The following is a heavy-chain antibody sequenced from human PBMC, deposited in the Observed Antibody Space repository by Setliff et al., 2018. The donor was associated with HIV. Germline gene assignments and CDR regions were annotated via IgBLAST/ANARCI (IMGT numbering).Heavy chain of an antibody. Sequence: GASVKVSCKASGYTFTGYYMHWVRQAPGQGLEWMGRINPNSGGTNCAQKCQGRATMTRDTSISTASMELSRLRSDDTAVYYCARGTRVGANDAFDIWGQGTMVTVSS. V-gene: IGHV1-2*06. CDR2: INPNSGGT. CDR1: GYTFTGYY. CDR3: ARGTRVGANDAFDI. J-gene: IGHJ3*02. D-gene: IGHD1-26*01.